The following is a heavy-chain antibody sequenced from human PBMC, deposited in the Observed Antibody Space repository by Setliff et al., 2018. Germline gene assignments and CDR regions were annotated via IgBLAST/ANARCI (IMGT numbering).Heavy chain of an antibody. J-gene: IGHJ6*03. D-gene: IGHD5-18*01. CDR2: TIPMFGST. CDR1: GDTFRSYG. CDR3: VREGVDTRSSTDYRYYMDV. V-gene: IGHV1-69*05. Sequence: GASVKVSCKASGDTFRSYGISRVRQAPGQGLEWMGGTIPMFGSTSYAQKFQGRVTIITDESTTTAYMELSSLGSEDTAVYYCVREGVDTRSSTDYRYYMDVWGKGTTVTVSS.